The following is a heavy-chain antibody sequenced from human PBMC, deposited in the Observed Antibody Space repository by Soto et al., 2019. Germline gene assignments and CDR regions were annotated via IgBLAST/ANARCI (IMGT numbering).Heavy chain of an antibody. V-gene: IGHV3-74*03. J-gene: IGHJ6*02. CDR2: VNNDGTDT. CDR3: ARGGLQHDLDV. Sequence: EVQLVESGGGLVQPGGSLRLSCAASGFTFSNYWMYWVRQAPGKGLVWVSRVNNDGTDTTHADSVKGRFTISRDNAENTLYLQINSLRAEDTAVYYCARGGLQHDLDVWGQGSTVTVSS. D-gene: IGHD6-13*01. CDR1: GFTFSNYW.